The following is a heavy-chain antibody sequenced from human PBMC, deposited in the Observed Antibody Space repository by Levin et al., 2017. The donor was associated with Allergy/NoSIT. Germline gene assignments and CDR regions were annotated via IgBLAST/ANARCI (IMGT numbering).Heavy chain of an antibody. CDR2: VYSGGGRT. J-gene: IGHJ4*02. D-gene: IGHD2-21*02. Sequence: GGSLRLSCVASGFTFSDRTMSWVRQPPGGGLEGVATVYSGGGRTFYADSVKGRFTISRDNSENTLYLQMSSLRVEDTAVYYCAGGRRDEDIFDYWGQGTLVAVSS. V-gene: IGHV3-53*01. CDR3: AGGRRDEDIFDY. CDR1: GFTFSDRT.